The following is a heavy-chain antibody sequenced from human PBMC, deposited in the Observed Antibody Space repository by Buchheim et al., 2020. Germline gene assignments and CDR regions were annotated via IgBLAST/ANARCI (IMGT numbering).Heavy chain of an antibody. V-gene: IGHV3-21*06. CDR2: ISSDETYI. J-gene: IGHJ4*02. CDR3: ATDLRSTLFQGAAWGTY. Sequence: EVYVVESGGGLVRPGGSLRLSCAASGFTVSSCTMNWVRQAPGKGLEWVSSISSDETYIFYADSGKGRFTISRDNGKNSVYLGMTNLTPEDTAIYYCATDLRSTLFQGAAWGTYWGQGT. CDR1: GFTVSSCT. D-gene: IGHD3-10*01.